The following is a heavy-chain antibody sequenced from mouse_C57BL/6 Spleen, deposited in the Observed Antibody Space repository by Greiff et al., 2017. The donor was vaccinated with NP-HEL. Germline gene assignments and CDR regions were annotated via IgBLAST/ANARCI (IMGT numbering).Heavy chain of an antibody. V-gene: IGHV1-64*01. J-gene: IGHJ4*01. CDR1: GYTFTSYW. D-gene: IGHD2-2*01. Sequence: QVQLQQPGAELVKPGASVKLSCKASGYTFTSYWMHWVKQRPGQGLEWIGMIHPNSGSTNYNEKFKSKATLTVDKSSSTAYMQLSSLTSEDSAVYYCSGYEEDYAMDYWGQGTSVTVSS. CDR2: IHPNSGST. CDR3: SGYEEDYAMDY.